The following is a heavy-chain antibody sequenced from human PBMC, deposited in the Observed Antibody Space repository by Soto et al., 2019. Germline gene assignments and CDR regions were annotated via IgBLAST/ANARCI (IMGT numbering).Heavy chain of an antibody. CDR2: MFYSGST. J-gene: IGHJ3*02. CDR1: GASISSYY. D-gene: IGHD1-26*01. V-gene: IGHV4-59*01. Sequence: PSETLSLTCTVSGASISSYYWSWIRQPPGKGLEWIGYMFYSGSTKYNPSLTSRVTVAVDTSKNQFSLKLSSVTAADTAVYYCARVGGPPLGAFHIRGQGTMVTGSS. CDR3: ARVGGPPLGAFHI.